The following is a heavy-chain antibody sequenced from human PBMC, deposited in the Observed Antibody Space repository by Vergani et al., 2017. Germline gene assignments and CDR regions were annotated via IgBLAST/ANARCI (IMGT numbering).Heavy chain of an antibody. D-gene: IGHD6-6*01. J-gene: IGHJ3*02. CDR1: GFTFDDYA. CDR2: ISWNSGSI. V-gene: IGHV3-9*01. CDR3: ARGAARHNAFDI. Sequence: EVQLVESGGGLVQPGRSLRLSCAASGFTFDDYAMHWVRQAPGKGLEWVSGISWNSGSIGYADSVKGRFTISRDNAKNSLYLQMNSLRAEDTALYYCARGAARHNAFDIWGQGTMVTVSS.